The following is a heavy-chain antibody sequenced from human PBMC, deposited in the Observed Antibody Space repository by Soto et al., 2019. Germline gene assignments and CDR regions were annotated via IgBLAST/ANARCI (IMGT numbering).Heavy chain of an antibody. J-gene: IGHJ4*02. V-gene: IGHV4-61*01. Sequence: QVQLQESGPGLVKPSETLSLTCTVSGGSVSSGSYSWSWMRQPPGKGLEWIGYIYPSGTTNYNPSLKSRVPLSIATSKNQFSLKLSSVTAADTAVYYCASGGGSYYIAYWGQGTLVTVSS. D-gene: IGHD1-26*01. CDR3: ASGGGSYYIAY. CDR2: IYPSGTT. CDR1: GGSVSSGSYS.